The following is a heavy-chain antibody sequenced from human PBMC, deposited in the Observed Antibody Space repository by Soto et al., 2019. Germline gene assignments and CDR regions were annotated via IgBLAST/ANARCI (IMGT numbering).Heavy chain of an antibody. CDR3: ARGRTPGRQRGITIFGVVTYPPYYFDY. D-gene: IGHD3-3*01. J-gene: IGHJ4*02. V-gene: IGHV1-8*01. Sequence: GASVKVSCKASGYTFTSYDINWVRQATGQGLEWMGWMNPNSGNTGYAQKFQGRVTMTRNTSISTAYMELSSLRSEDTAVYYCARGRTPGRQRGITIFGVVTYPPYYFDYWGQGTLVTVSS. CDR1: GYTFTSYD. CDR2: MNPNSGNT.